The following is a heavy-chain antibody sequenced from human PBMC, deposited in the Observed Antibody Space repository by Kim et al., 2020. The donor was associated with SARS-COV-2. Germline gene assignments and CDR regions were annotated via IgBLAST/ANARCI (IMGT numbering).Heavy chain of an antibody. CDR3: AKDGYYYDSSGYYYVVFFDY. Sequence: GGSLRLSCAASGFTFSSYAMSWVRQAPGKGLEWVSAISGSGGSTYYADSVKGRFTISRDNSKNTLYLQMNSLRAEDTAVYYCAKDGYYYDSSGYYYVVFFDYWGQGTLVTVSS. CDR1: GFTFSSYA. CDR2: ISGSGGST. J-gene: IGHJ4*02. D-gene: IGHD3-22*01. V-gene: IGHV3-23*01.